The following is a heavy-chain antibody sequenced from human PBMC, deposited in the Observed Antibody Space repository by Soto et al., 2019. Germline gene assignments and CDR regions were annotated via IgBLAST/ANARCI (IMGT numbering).Heavy chain of an antibody. J-gene: IGHJ4*02. V-gene: IGHV1-69*02. CDR2: IIPILGIA. D-gene: IGHD6-19*01. CDR3: AGAPGIAVAADY. CDR1: GGTFSSYT. Sequence: QVQLVQSGAEVKKPGSSVKVSCKASGGTFSSYTISWVRQAPGQGLEWMGRIIPILGIANYAQKFQGRVTITADKSTSTAYMELSSLRSQDTAVYYCAGAPGIAVAADYWGQGTLVTVSS.